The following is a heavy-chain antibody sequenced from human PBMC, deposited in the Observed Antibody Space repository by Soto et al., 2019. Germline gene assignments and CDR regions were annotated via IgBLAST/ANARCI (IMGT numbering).Heavy chain of an antibody. Sequence: SETLSLTCTVSGGSISSGDYYWSWIRQPPGKGLEWIGYIYYSGSTYYNPSLKSRVTISVDTSKNQFSLKLSSVTAADTAVYYCARASAYYYDSSGYYHFDYWGQGTLVTVS. CDR1: GGSISSGDYY. J-gene: IGHJ4*02. CDR3: ARASAYYYDSSGYYHFDY. V-gene: IGHV4-30-4*01. CDR2: IYYSGST. D-gene: IGHD3-22*01.